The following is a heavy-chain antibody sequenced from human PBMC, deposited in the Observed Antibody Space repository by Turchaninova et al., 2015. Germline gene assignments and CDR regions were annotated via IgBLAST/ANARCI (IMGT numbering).Heavy chain of an antibody. CDR2: IKPDGSGK. D-gene: IGHD6-13*01. CDR1: GFTFSSSW. CDR3: ARVLSSSWYFDL. J-gene: IGHJ2*01. V-gene: IGHV3-7*01. Sequence: EVQLVESGGGLVQPGGSLRLSCAVSGFTFSSSWMTWVRQAPGKGLEWVAKIKPDGSGKYYGNSSKGRFTISRDNAKSSLYLQMNSLSDEDTAVYYCARVLSSSWYFDLWGRGTLVSVSS.